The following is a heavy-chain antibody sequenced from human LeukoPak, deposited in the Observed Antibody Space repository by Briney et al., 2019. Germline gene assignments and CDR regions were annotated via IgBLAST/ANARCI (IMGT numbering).Heavy chain of an antibody. CDR1: GFTFSSYG. Sequence: GRSLRLSCAASGFTFSSYGMHWVRQAPGKGLEWVAVIWYDGSNKYYADSVKGRFTISRDNSKNTLYLQMNSLRAEDTAVYYCARAKVEIVAVPAALDYWGQGTLVTVSS. V-gene: IGHV3-33*01. D-gene: IGHD2-2*01. CDR3: ARAKVEIVAVPAALDY. CDR2: IWYDGSNK. J-gene: IGHJ4*02.